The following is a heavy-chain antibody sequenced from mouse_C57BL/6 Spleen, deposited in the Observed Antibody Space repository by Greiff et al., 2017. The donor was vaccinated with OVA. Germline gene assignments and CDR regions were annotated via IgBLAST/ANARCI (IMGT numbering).Heavy chain of an antibody. J-gene: IGHJ2*01. V-gene: IGHV1-64*01. D-gene: IGHD2-3*01. CDR3: ARSRDGYFYFDY. CDR2: IHPNSGST. CDR1: GYTFTSYW. Sequence: QVRLQQPGAELVKPGASVKLSCKASGYTFTSYWMHWVKQRPGQGLEWIGMIHPNSGSTNYNEKFKSKATLTVDKSSSTAYMQLSSLTSEDSAVYYCARSRDGYFYFDYWGQGTTLTVSS.